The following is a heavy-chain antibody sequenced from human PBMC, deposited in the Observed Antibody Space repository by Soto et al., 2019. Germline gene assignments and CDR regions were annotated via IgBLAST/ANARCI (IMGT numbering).Heavy chain of an antibody. CDR2: ISGGGGST. V-gene: IGHV3-23*01. CDR1: GFTFSSHA. CDR3: AKDGRRWDLPADY. D-gene: IGHD1-26*01. J-gene: IGHJ4*02. Sequence: PCGSLRLSCAASGFTFSSHAMSWVRQAPGKGLEWVSAISGGGGSTYYADSVKGRFTISRDNSKNTLYLQMNSLRAEDTAVYYCAKDGRRWDLPADYWGQGTLVTVSS.